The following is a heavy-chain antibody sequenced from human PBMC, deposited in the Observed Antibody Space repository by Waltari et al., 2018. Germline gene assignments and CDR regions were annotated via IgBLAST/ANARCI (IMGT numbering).Heavy chain of an antibody. CDR2: IRDDGSNK. Sequence: QVQLVESGGGVVQPGGSLRLSCAASGFTFSSYGMHWVRQAPGKGLEWVAFIRDDGSNKYYADSMKGRFTISRDNSKNTLYLQMNSLRAEDTAVYYCAKDPPSADDYGDYGYFDYWGQGTLVTVSS. J-gene: IGHJ4*02. CDR3: AKDPPSADDYGDYGYFDY. CDR1: GFTFSSYG. D-gene: IGHD4-17*01. V-gene: IGHV3-30*02.